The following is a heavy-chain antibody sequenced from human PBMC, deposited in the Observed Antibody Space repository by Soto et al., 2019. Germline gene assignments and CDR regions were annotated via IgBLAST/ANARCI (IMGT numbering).Heavy chain of an antibody. CDR2: IIPIFGTA. J-gene: IGHJ4*02. CDR1: GGTFSSYA. CDR3: ARSIVVVTAIDY. D-gene: IGHD2-21*02. Sequence: SVKVSCKASGGTFSSYAISWVRQATGQGLEWMGGIIPIFGTANYAQKFQGRVTITRDTSASTAYMELSSLRSEDTAVYYCARSIVVVTAIDYWGQGTLVTVSS. V-gene: IGHV1-69*05.